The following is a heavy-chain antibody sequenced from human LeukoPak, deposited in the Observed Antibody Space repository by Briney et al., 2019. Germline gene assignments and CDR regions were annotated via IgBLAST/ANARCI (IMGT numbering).Heavy chain of an antibody. V-gene: IGHV3-74*01. J-gene: IGHJ4*02. CDR3: ARDVGGAGSH. Sequence: GESLILSCAASGFTFSRYWMHWVRQAPGEGLVWVSRIDEHGTTIDYADSVRDRFTISRDNAKNTLYLHMNSLRAEDPAMYYCARDVGGAGSHWGQGSLVTVSS. CDR1: GFTFSRYW. D-gene: IGHD1-26*01. CDR2: IDEHGTTI.